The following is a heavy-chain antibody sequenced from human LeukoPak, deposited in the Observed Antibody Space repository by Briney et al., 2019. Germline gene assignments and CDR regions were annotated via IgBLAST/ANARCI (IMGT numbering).Heavy chain of an antibody. CDR1: GFTFSDYY. D-gene: IGHD2-2*01. Sequence: GGSLRLSCAASGFTFSDYYMSWIRQAPGKGLEWVSYIGSSGSTIYYADSVKGRFTISRDNAKNSLYLQMNSLRAEDTAVYYCARDLSVVVPAAIGYWGQGTLVTVSS. V-gene: IGHV3-11*01. CDR3: ARDLSVVVPAAIGY. CDR2: IGSSGSTI. J-gene: IGHJ4*02.